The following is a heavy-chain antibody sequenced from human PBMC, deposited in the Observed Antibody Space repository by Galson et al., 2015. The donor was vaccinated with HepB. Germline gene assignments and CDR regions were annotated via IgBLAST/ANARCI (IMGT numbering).Heavy chain of an antibody. CDR2: IYYSGST. CDR3: AGLSPITVTGSHDF. Sequence: SETLSLTCTVSGGSISSSSYYWGWIRQPPGKGLECIGSIYYSGSTYYNPSLKSRVTISVDTSKNQFSLKLNSVTAADTAVYYCAGLSPITVTGSHDFWGQGTLVTVSS. CDR1: GGSISSSSYY. D-gene: IGHD6-19*01. V-gene: IGHV4-39*01. J-gene: IGHJ4*02.